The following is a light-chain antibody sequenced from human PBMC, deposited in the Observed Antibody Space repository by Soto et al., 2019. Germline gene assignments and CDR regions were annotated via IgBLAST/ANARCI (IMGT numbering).Light chain of an antibody. J-gene: IGLJ1*01. CDR1: NSVFGSYNL. CDR3: CSYARSSTLYV. V-gene: IGLV2-23*01. Sequence: QSPLTQPASVSGSPGQSITISCTGTNSVFGSYNLVSWYQQHPGKAPKLMIYEANKRPSGVSNRFSGSKSGNTASLTISGLQAEDEADYYCCSYARSSTLYVFGSGTKVTVL. CDR2: EAN.